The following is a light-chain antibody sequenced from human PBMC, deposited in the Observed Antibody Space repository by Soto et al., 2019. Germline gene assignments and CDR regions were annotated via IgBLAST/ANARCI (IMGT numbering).Light chain of an antibody. CDR1: QSSSTY. V-gene: IGKV3-20*01. J-gene: IGKJ1*01. Sequence: EIVLTQSPGTLSLSPGERATLSCRAGQSSSTYLAWYQQKPGQAPRVLIYGTSSRATGIPDRFSGSGSGTDFTLTSSRLEPEDFAVYYCQQYGNLPWTFGQGTKVEIK. CDR3: QQYGNLPWT. CDR2: GTS.